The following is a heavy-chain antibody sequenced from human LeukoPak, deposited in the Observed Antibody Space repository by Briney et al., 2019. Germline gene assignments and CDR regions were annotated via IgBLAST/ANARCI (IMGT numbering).Heavy chain of an antibody. CDR3: AKAPYYDIRGGMSV. CDR1: GGTFSSYA. V-gene: IGHV1-69*13. D-gene: IGHD3-9*01. CDR2: IIPIFGTA. Sequence: SVKVSCKASGGTFSSYAISWVRQAPGQGLEWMGGIIPIFGTANYAQKFQGRVTITADESTSTAYMELSSLRSEDTAVYYCAKAPYYDIRGGMSVWGQGTTVTVSS. J-gene: IGHJ6*02.